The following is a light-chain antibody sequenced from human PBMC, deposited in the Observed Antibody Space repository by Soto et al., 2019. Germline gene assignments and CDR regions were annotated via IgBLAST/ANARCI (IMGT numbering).Light chain of an antibody. CDR1: QSVSF. Sequence: EIVLTQSPATPSLSEGERATLSCRASQSVSFFAWYQQKPGQAPRLLIYDASKRAPGLPVRFSGSGSGTDFTLTISSLEPEDFAVYYCQQRSNWLYTFGQGTKLEI. CDR2: DAS. V-gene: IGKV3-11*01. J-gene: IGKJ2*01. CDR3: QQRSNWLYT.